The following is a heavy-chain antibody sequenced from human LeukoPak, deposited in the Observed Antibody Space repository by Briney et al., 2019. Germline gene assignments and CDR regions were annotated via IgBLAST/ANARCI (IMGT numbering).Heavy chain of an antibody. CDR2: ISYDGGST. Sequence: GGSLRLSCAASGFTFSTYAMHWVRQAPGKGLEWVAIISYDGGSTSYADSVKGRFTISRDNSENTLYLQMTSLRAEDTAVYYCAVIYGSGSYFLDYWGQGTLVTVSS. CDR1: GFTFSTYA. CDR3: AVIYGSGSYFLDY. D-gene: IGHD3-10*01. J-gene: IGHJ4*02. V-gene: IGHV3-30*03.